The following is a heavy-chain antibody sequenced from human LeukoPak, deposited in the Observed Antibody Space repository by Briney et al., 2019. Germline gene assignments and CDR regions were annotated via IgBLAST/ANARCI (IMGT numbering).Heavy chain of an antibody. V-gene: IGHV1-2*04. CDR2: INPNSGGT. CDR3: ARDGAWRGYSYGDLFDY. D-gene: IGHD5-18*01. CDR1: GYTFTGFY. Sequence: SVKVSCKASGYTFTGFYIHWVRQAPGQGLEWMGWINPNSGGTNYAQKFQGWVTMTRDTSISTTYMELSRLRSDDTAVYYCARDGAWRGYSYGDLFDYWGQGTLVTVSS. J-gene: IGHJ4*02.